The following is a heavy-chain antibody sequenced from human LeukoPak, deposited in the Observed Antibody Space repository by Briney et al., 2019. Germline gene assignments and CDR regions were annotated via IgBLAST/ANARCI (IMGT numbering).Heavy chain of an antibody. V-gene: IGHV3-53*01. CDR2: IYSGGST. D-gene: IGHD6-19*01. J-gene: IGHJ6*02. Sequence: PGGSLRLSCAASGFTVSSNYMSWVRQAPGKGLEWVSVIYSGGSTYYADSVKGRFTISRDNSKNTLYFQMNSLRAEDTAVYYCARVGGWSNYYYYGMDVWGQGTTVTVSS. CDR3: ARVGGWSNYYYYGMDV. CDR1: GFTVSSNY.